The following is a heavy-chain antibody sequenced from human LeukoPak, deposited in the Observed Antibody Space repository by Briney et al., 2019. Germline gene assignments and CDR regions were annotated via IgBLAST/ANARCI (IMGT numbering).Heavy chain of an antibody. J-gene: IGHJ3*02. CDR2: ISSSSSTI. CDR3: AREYSSSSGRAFDI. CDR1: GFTLSTYT. D-gene: IGHD6-6*01. V-gene: IGHV3-48*02. Sequence: AGGSLRLSCAASGFTLSTYTMNWVRQAPGKGLQWFSYISSSSSTISYADSVKGRFTISMDNAKNSLYLQMNSLRDEDTAVYYCAREYSSSSGRAFDIWGQGTMVTVSS.